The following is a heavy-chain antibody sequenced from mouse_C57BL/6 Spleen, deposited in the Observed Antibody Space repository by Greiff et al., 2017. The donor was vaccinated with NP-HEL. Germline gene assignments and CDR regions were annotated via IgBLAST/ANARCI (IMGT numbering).Heavy chain of an antibody. CDR3: ARDGYYGDYFDY. CDR2: ISSGGSYT. D-gene: IGHD2-3*01. Sequence: EVQLQESGGDLVKPGGSLKLSCAASGFTFSSYGMSWVRQTPDKRLEWVATISSGGSYTYYPDSVKGRFTISRDNAKNTLYLQMSSLKSEDTAMYYCARDGYYGDYFDYWGQGTTLTVSS. J-gene: IGHJ2*01. V-gene: IGHV5-6*01. CDR1: GFTFSSYG.